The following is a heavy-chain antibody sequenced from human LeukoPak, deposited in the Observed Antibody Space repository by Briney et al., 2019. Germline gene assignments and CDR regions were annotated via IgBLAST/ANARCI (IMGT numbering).Heavy chain of an antibody. V-gene: IGHV3-30*02. CDR2: IRYDGSNK. Sequence: SGGSPRLSCAASGFTFSSYGMHWVRQAPGRGLEWVAFIRYDGSNKYYADSVKGRFTISRDNSKNTLYLQMNSPRAEDTAVYYCAKDGVSAFDYWGQGTLVTVSS. J-gene: IGHJ4*02. CDR3: AKDGVSAFDY. D-gene: IGHD6-13*01. CDR1: GFTFSSYG.